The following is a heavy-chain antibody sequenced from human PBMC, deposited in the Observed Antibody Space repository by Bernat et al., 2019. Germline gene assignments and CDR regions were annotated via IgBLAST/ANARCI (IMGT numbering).Heavy chain of an antibody. Sequence: QVQLVQSGAEVKKPGASVKVSCKASGYTFTGYYMHWVRQAPGQGLEWMGWINPNSGGTNYAQKFQGWVTMTRDTSISTAYMELSRLRSDDTAVYYCARPYYYDSSGYLGYYYGMDVWGQGTTVTVSS. CDR3: ARPYYYDSSGYLGYYYGMDV. CDR1: GYTFTGYY. D-gene: IGHD3-22*01. J-gene: IGHJ6*02. V-gene: IGHV1-2*04. CDR2: INPNSGGT.